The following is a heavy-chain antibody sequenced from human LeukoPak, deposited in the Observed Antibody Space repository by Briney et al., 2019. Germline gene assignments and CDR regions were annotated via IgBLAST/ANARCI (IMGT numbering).Heavy chain of an antibody. CDR3: ARSPYYDILTGSRGTFDY. CDR1: GFSFSTRGVG. CDR2: IYWAEDK. J-gene: IGHJ4*02. Sequence: SGPTLGNPTQTLTLTCTFSGFSFSTRGVGVGWIRQPPGKALEWLAVIYWAEDKRYRPSLKSRLTITKDTSKNQVVLTMTNMDPVDTATYYCARSPYYDILTGSRGTFDYWGRGILVTVSS. V-gene: IGHV2-5*02. D-gene: IGHD3-9*01.